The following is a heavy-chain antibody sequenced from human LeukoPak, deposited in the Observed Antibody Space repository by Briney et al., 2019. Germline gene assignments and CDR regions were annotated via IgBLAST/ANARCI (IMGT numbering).Heavy chain of an antibody. J-gene: IGHJ4*02. Sequence: ASVKVSCKASQYTFTGYYMHWVRQAPGQGLEWMGWINPNSGGTNYAQKFRGRVTMTRDTSISTAYMELSRLRSDDTAVYYCARVSWLAETNDYWGQGTLVTVSS. CDR3: ARVSWLAETNDY. D-gene: IGHD6-19*01. V-gene: IGHV1-2*02. CDR2: INPNSGGT. CDR1: QYTFTGYY.